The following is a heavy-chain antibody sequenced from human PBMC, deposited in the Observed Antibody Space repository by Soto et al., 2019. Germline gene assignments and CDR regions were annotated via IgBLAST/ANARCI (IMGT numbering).Heavy chain of an antibody. CDR3: ARHPSYGDYAFDD. CDR2: IYYSGST. J-gene: IGHJ4*02. D-gene: IGHD4-17*01. CDR1: GGSISSGGYY. Sequence: SETLSLTCTVSGGSISSGGYYWSWIRQHPGKGLEWIGYIYYSGSTYYNPSLKSRVTISVDTSKNQFSLKLSSVTAADTAVYYGARHPSYGDYAFDDWGQGTLVTVSS. V-gene: IGHV4-31*03.